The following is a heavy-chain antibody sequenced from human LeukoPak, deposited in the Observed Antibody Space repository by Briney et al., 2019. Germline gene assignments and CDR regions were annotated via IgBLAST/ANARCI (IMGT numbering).Heavy chain of an antibody. J-gene: IGHJ4*02. CDR1: GGSISSYY. CDR2: IYYSGST. V-gene: IGHV4-59*08. CDR3: ASNYYGSGSLDY. Sequence: SETLSLTCTVSGGSISSYYWSWVRQPPGKGLEWIGYIYYSGSTNYNPSVKSRVTISVDTSKSQFSLERSSVTAADTAVYSWASNYYGSGSLDYWGQGTLVTVSS. D-gene: IGHD3-10*01.